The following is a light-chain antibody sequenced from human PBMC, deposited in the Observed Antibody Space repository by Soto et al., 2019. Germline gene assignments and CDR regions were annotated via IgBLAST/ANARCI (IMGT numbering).Light chain of an antibody. J-gene: IGKJ1*01. CDR3: QQYNNWPWT. CDR1: QSVRSK. CDR2: DAS. V-gene: IGKV3-15*01. Sequence: EVLMTHCPATLSACPGERATLSSRASQSVRSKLVWYQRQPGQAPRLLIYDASTRATGIPARFSGSGSGADFTLTISSLQSEDSAIYYCQQYNNWPWTFGQGTKVDI.